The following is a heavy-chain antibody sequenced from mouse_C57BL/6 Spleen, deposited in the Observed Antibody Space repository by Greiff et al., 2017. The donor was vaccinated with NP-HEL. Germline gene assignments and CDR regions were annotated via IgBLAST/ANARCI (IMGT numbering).Heavy chain of an antibody. CDR3: VRDTDYYGSSSFAY. J-gene: IGHJ3*01. V-gene: IGHV10-3*01. D-gene: IGHD1-1*01. CDR2: IRSKSSNYAT. CDR1: GFTFNTYA. Sequence: EVQLVESGGGLVQPKGSLKLSCAASGFTFNTYAMHWVRQAPGKGLEWVARIRSKSSNYATYYADSVKDRFTISRDDSQSMLYLQMNNLKTEDTAMYYCVRDTDYYGSSSFAYWGQGTLVTVSA.